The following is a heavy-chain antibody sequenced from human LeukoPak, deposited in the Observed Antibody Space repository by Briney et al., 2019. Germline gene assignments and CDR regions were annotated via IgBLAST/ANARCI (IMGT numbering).Heavy chain of an antibody. V-gene: IGHV4-59*01. Sequence: SETLSLTYTVSGGSISSYYWSWIRQPPGKGLEWIGYIYYSGSTNYSPSLKSRVTISVDTSNNQFSLKLSSVTAADTAVYYCPRVEVPDYGDYPNWFDPWGQGTLVTVSS. J-gene: IGHJ5*02. CDR2: IYYSGST. CDR1: GGSISSYY. CDR3: PRVEVPDYGDYPNWFDP. D-gene: IGHD4-17*01.